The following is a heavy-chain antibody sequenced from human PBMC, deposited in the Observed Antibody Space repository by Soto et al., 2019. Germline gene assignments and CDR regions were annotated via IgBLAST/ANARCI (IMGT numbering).Heavy chain of an antibody. Sequence: QVQLVQSGAEVKKPGASVKVSCKASGYTFTGYYMHWVRQAPGQGLEWMGWINPNSGGTNYAQKCQGWVTMTRDTSISTAYMELSRLRSDDTAVYYCARVGAGYSYGYVYWGQGTLVTVSS. J-gene: IGHJ4*02. CDR2: INPNSGGT. CDR1: GYTFTGYY. V-gene: IGHV1-2*04. D-gene: IGHD5-18*01. CDR3: ARVGAGYSYGYVY.